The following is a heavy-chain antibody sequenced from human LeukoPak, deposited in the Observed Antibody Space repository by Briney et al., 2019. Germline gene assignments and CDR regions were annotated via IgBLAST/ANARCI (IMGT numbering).Heavy chain of an antibody. CDR3: ARVMAGLLDY. CDR1: GGSISSSSYY. D-gene: IGHD6-19*01. CDR2: IYYSGST. V-gene: IGHV4-39*07. J-gene: IGHJ4*02. Sequence: SETLSLTCTVSGGSISSSSYYWGWIRQPPGKGLGWIGSIYYSGSTYYNPSLKSRVTISVDKSKNQFSLKLSSVTAADTAVYYCARVMAGLLDYWGQGTLVTVSS.